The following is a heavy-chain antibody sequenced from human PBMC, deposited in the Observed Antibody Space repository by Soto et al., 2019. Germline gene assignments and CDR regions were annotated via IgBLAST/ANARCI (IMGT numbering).Heavy chain of an antibody. CDR2: IYYSGST. CDR3: ARRFLRQQPAMVYYFDH. Sequence: SETLSLTCTVSVGSISSSSYYWGWIRQPPGKGLEWIGSIYYSGSTYYNPSLKSRVTISVDTSKNQFSLKLSSVPARATALYYCARRFLRQQPAMVYYFDHWGQGTLVTVS. D-gene: IGHD5-18*01. V-gene: IGHV4-39*01. J-gene: IGHJ4*02. CDR1: VGSISSSSYY.